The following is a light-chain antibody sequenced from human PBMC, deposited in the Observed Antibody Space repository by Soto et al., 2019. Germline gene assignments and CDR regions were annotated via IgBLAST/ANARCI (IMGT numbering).Light chain of an antibody. CDR2: GAS. CDR3: QHRGNSPMT. J-gene: IGKJ5*01. CDR1: QQVRSSY. V-gene: IGKV3-20*01. Sequence: NIFAEIPLTQSLCPLACATVYCRTSQQVRSSYLAWYQQKPGQAPRLLIYGASSRASGIPDRFFGSGSGTDFTLTINRLEPEDFAVYYCQHRGNSPMTFGQGTRLEIK.